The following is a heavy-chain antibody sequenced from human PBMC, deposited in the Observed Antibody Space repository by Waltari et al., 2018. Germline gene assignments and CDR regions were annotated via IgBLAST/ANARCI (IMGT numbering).Heavy chain of an antibody. CDR1: GGTFSSST. CDR3: ARGRTTVGDDY. Sequence: QVQLVQSGAEVKKPGSSVQVSCKASGGTFSSSTISWVRQAPGQGLEWMGRMIPILGIANYAQKCQGRVTITADKSTSTAYMELSSLRSEDTAVYYCARGRTTVGDDYWGQGTLVTVSS. J-gene: IGHJ4*02. D-gene: IGHD4-17*01. V-gene: IGHV1-69*02. CDR2: MIPILGIA.